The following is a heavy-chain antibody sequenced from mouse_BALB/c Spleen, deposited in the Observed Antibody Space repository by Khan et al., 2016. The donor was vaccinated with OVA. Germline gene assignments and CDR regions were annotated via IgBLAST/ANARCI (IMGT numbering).Heavy chain of an antibody. Sequence: QIQLVQSGPEPKKPGETVKISCKASGYTFTNYGMNWVKQAPGKGLKWMGWINTYTGEPTYAADFKGRFAFSLETSANTAYLQINHLKNEDTATXCCARSGYYWFFDVWCAGTTVTVSS. J-gene: IGHJ1*01. CDR2: INTYTGEP. CDR3: ARSGYYWFFDV. V-gene: IGHV9-3-1*01. CDR1: GYTFTNYG. D-gene: IGHD1-2*01.